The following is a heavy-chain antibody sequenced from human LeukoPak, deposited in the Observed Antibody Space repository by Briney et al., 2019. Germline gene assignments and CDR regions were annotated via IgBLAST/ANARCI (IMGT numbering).Heavy chain of an antibody. D-gene: IGHD2-15*01. V-gene: IGHV3-73*01. CDR1: GFTFSGSA. CDR2: IRSKVNNYAT. Sequence: GGSLRLSCAASGFTFSGSAMHWVRQASGKGLGWVGRIRSKVNNYATTYTASVKGRFTISRDDSKNTAYLQLNSLKTEDTAVYYCARHQGAGGSGVDYWGQGTLVTVSS. CDR3: ARHQGAGGSGVDY. J-gene: IGHJ4*02.